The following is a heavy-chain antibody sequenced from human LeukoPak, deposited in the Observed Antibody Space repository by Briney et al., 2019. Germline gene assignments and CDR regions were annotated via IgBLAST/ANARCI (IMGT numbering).Heavy chain of an antibody. CDR3: ARESYYGGSGPFDY. Sequence: SETLSLTCTVSGGSISSYYWSWIRQPAGKGLEWIGRIYTSGSTNYNPSLKSRVTMSVDTSKDQFSLKLSSVTAADTAVYYCARESYYGGSGPFDYWGQGTLVTVSS. D-gene: IGHD3-10*01. J-gene: IGHJ4*02. CDR1: GGSISSYY. CDR2: IYTSGST. V-gene: IGHV4-4*07.